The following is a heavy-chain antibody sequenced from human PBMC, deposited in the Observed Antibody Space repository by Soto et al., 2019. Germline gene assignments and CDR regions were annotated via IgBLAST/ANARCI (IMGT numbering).Heavy chain of an antibody. D-gene: IGHD6-13*01. CDR3: ARNIYSSSWFDY. CDR1: GDSVSSNRAA. CDR2: TYYRSKWYN. V-gene: IGHV6-1*01. J-gene: IGHJ4*02. Sequence: SQTLSLTCAISGDSVSSNRAAWNLIRQSPSRGLECLGRTYYRSKWYNDYAVSVKSRITINPDTSKNQFSLQLNSVTPEDTAVYYCARNIYSSSWFDYWGQGTLVTVSS.